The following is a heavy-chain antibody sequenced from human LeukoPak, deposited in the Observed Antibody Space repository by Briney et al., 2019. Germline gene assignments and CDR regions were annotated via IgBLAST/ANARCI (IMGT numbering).Heavy chain of an antibody. V-gene: IGHV4-30-2*01. CDR2: IYHSGST. CDR1: GGSISSGGYS. CDR3: ARGGGNYHRTPLDY. D-gene: IGHD4-4*01. J-gene: IGHJ4*02. Sequence: PSQTLSLTCAVSGGSISSGGYSWSWIRQPPGKGLEWIGYIYHSGSTYYNPSLKSRVTISVDRSKNQFSLKLSSVTAADTAVYYCARGGGNYHRTPLDYWGQGTLVTVSS.